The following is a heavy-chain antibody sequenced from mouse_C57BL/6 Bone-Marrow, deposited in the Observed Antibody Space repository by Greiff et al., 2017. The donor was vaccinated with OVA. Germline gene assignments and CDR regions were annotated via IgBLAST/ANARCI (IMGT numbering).Heavy chain of an antibody. D-gene: IGHD1-1*01. CDR3: AREDYYGSSPF. Sequence: QVQLQQPGAELVMPGASVKLSCKASGYTFTSYWMHWVKQRPGQGLEWIGEIDPSDSYTNYNQKFKGKSTLTVDKSSSTAYMQLSSLTSEDSAVYYCAREDYYGSSPFWGQGTSVTVSS. CDR1: GYTFTSYW. CDR2: IDPSDSYT. J-gene: IGHJ4*01. V-gene: IGHV1-69*01.